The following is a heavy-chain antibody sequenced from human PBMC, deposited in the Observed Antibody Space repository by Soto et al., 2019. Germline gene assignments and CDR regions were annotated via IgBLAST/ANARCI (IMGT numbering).Heavy chain of an antibody. CDR2: IYYSGIT. CDR1: GGSISTYY. Sequence: SETLSLTCSVSGGSISTYYWNWIRQPPGKGLEWIGYIYYSGITNYNPSLKSRVTLSLDTSKNQFSLKLTSVTAADTAVYYCASLGDFENWGQGTLVTVSS. CDR3: ASLGDFEN. J-gene: IGHJ4*02. V-gene: IGHV4-59*01.